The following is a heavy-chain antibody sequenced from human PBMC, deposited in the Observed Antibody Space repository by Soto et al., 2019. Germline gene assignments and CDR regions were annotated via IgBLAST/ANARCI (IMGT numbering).Heavy chain of an antibody. CDR1: GFTFSLHS. CDR3: ARGVRTDYYQYYGMDV. D-gene: IGHD3-9*01. V-gene: IGHV3-48*01. Sequence: QPGGSLRLSCSASGFTFSLHSMSWVRQAPGKGLEWVSYISTGSTNIHYADSVKGRFTISRDSASSSLYLQMNSLRGDDTAVYYCARGVRTDYYQYYGMDVWGQGTTVTVSS. J-gene: IGHJ6*02. CDR2: ISTGSTNI.